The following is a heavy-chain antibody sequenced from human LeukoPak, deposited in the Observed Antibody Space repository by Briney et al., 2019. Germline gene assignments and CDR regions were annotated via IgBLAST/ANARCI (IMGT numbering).Heavy chain of an antibody. V-gene: IGHV3-48*04. D-gene: IGHD2-15*01. CDR3: TRPHPGDCGGGSCYPSSA. CDR1: GFTFSSFW. Sequence: GGSLRLSCAASGFTFSSFWMHWVRQAPGKGLEWVSYISVSGSTIYYADSVKGRFTISRDNAKNSLYLEMNSLRAEDTALYYCTRPHPGDCGGGSCYPSSAWGQGTLVTVSS. CDR2: ISVSGSTI. J-gene: IGHJ5*02.